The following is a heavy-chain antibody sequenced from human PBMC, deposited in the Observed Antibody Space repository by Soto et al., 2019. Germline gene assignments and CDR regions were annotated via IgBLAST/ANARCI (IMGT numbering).Heavy chain of an antibody. V-gene: IGHV1-69*01. J-gene: IGHJ6*02. D-gene: IGHD3-10*01. Sequence: QVQLVQSGAEVKKPGSSVKVSCKASGGTFNSYAISWVRQAPGQGLEWMGGIIPIFGTANYAQNFQGRVAITADESTSAAYMKLRRLRSEDTALYYCALWGFRDGNKSKTNSGMDVWGQGPTVTVSS. CDR1: GGTFNSYA. CDR2: IIPIFGTA. CDR3: ALWGFRDGNKSKTNSGMDV.